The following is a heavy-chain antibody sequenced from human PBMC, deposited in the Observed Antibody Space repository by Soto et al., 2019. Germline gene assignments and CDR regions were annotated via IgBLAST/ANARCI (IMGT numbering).Heavy chain of an antibody. D-gene: IGHD3-22*01. CDR1: GGSISSGGYY. J-gene: IGHJ3*02. Sequence: SETLSLTCTVPGGSISSGGYYWSWIRQPTGKGLERIGYIDYSGSTYYNPSLKSRVTISVDTSKNQFSLKLSSVTAADTAVYYCARSAYYYDSSGYYPFQAFDIWGQGTMVT. CDR3: ARSAYYYDSSGYYPFQAFDI. V-gene: IGHV4-30-4*01. CDR2: IDYSGST.